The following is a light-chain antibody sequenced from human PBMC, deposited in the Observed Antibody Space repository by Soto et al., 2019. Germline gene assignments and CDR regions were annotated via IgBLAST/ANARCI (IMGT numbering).Light chain of an antibody. J-gene: IGLJ1*01. V-gene: IGLV2-14*03. CDR3: SSYTSSSTQV. CDR2: DVS. Sequence: QSVLTQPASVSGSPGQSITISCTGTSSDVGGYNYVSWYQHHPGKAHKLMIYDVSNRPSGVSNRFSGSKSGNTASLTISGLQAEDEADYYCSSYTSSSTQVFGTGTKVTVL. CDR1: SSDVGGYNY.